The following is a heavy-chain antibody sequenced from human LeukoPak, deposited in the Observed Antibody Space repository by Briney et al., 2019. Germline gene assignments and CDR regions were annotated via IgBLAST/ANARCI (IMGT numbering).Heavy chain of an antibody. Sequence: GRSLRLSCAASGFTVSSNYMSWVRPAPGKGLEWVSIIYSGGSTYYADSVKGRFTISRDNSKNTLYLQMNSLRAEDTSVYYCARYMILGFFFDYWGQGTLVTVSS. CDR3: ARYMILGFFFDY. CDR2: IYSGGST. J-gene: IGHJ4*02. D-gene: IGHD3/OR15-3a*01. CDR1: GFTVSSNY. V-gene: IGHV3-53*01.